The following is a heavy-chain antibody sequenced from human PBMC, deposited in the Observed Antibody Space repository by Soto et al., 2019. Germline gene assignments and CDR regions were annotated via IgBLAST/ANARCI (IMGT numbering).Heavy chain of an antibody. V-gene: IGHV5-51*01. CDR1: GYTFTIYW. Sequence: GESLKISCEVSGYTFTIYWIGWVRQKPGKGLEWMGIIYPSDSDTRYSPSFQGQVTISADKSLNTAYLQWNSLKASDTAVYYCARPANTVADHFDLWGQGAPVTVSS. D-gene: IGHD4-17*01. CDR3: ARPANTVADHFDL. CDR2: IYPSDSDT. J-gene: IGHJ4*02.